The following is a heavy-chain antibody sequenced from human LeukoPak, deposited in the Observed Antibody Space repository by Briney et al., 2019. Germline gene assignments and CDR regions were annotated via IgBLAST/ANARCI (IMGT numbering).Heavy chain of an antibody. CDR2: INSDGSST. D-gene: IGHD2-2*01. CDR1: GFTFSSYW. CDR3: ARVAVVPAAYFDY. V-gene: IGHV3-74*01. J-gene: IGHJ4*02. Sequence: GGSLRLSCAASGFTFSSYWMHWVRHAPGKGLGRVSRINSDGSSTIYADSVKGRFTISRDNAKNTLYLQMNSLKAEDTAVYYCARVAVVPAAYFDYWGQGTLVTVSS.